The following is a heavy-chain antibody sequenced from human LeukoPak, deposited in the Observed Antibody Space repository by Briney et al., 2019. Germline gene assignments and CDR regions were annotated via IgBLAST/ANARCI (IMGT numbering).Heavy chain of an antibody. CDR1: GFTFSSYG. D-gene: IGHD4-17*01. J-gene: IGHJ5*02. Sequence: GGSLRPSCAASGFTFSSYGMHWVRQAPGKGLEWVAVISYHGSNKYYADSVKGRFTISRDNSKNTLYLQMNSLRAEDTAVYYCGKYSDYGDYLDWFDPWGQGTLVTVSS. CDR2: ISYHGSNK. V-gene: IGHV3-30*18. CDR3: GKYSDYGDYLDWFDP.